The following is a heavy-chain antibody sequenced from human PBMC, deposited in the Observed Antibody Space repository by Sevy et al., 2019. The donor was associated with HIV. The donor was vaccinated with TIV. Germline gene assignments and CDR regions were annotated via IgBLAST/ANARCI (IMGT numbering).Heavy chain of an antibody. CDR2: ISSDGGGT. D-gene: IGHD3-3*01. J-gene: IGHJ6*02. CDR1: GFTFRNYA. V-gene: IGHV3-64D*06. Sequence: GGSLRLSCSASGFTFRNYAMNWVRQAPGKGLKYVSAISSDGGGTYHADSVRGRFTISRDNSKNTLYLQMRSLRVEDTAVYYCVKDPDYDFWRGDYGMDVWGQGTTVTVSS. CDR3: VKDPDYDFWRGDYGMDV.